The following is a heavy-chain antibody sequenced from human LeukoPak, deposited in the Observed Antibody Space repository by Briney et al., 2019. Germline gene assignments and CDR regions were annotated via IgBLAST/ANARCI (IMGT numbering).Heavy chain of an antibody. Sequence: PGGSLRLSCAASGFTFSSYSMNWVRQAPGKGLEWLSLVYNSGSTDYADSVKGRFTISRDNSRNTLYLQMNSLRAEDTAVYYCARVGWGTSYAFDIWGQGTMVTVSS. V-gene: IGHV3-53*01. CDR3: ARVGWGTSYAFDI. D-gene: IGHD3-16*01. CDR2: VYNSGST. CDR1: GFTFSSYS. J-gene: IGHJ3*02.